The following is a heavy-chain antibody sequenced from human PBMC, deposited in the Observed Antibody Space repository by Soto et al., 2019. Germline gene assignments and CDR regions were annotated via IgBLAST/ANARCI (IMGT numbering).Heavy chain of an antibody. CDR2: IKPDGSEK. CDR1: GFTFSNYW. CDR3: ARGVRDRY. Sequence: EVQLVESGGGLVQPGESLRLSCAASGFTFSNYWMSWVRQAPGKGLEWVANIKPDGSEKYYVDSVKGRFTISRDNAKNSLYLQMNTLKAEDTAVYYCARGVRDRYWGQGILVTVSS. V-gene: IGHV3-7*04. J-gene: IGHJ4*02. D-gene: IGHD2-21*01.